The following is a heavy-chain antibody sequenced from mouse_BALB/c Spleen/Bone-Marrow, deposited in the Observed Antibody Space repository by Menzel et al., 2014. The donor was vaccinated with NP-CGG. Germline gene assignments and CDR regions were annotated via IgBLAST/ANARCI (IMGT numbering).Heavy chain of an antibody. J-gene: IGHJ4*01. Sequence: EVMLVESGGGLVQPGGSLKLSCAASGCTFSSYGMTWVRQTPDKGLELVATINSNGGSTYYPDSVKGRFTISRDNAKNTLYLQMSSLKSEDTAMYYCARDGYYVFYAMDYWGQGTSVTVSS. CDR1: GCTFSSYG. CDR3: ARDGYYVFYAMDY. CDR2: INSNGGST. D-gene: IGHD2-3*01. V-gene: IGHV5-6-3*01.